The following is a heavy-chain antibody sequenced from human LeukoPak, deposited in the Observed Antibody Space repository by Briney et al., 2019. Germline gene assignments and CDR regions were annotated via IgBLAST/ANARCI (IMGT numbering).Heavy chain of an antibody. J-gene: IGHJ4*02. CDR3: ARDQGSSGWYFPFDY. CDR1: GFTFSSYS. V-gene: IGHV3-21*01. D-gene: IGHD6-19*01. Sequence: GGSLRLSCAASGFTFSSYSMNWVRQAPGKGLEWVSSISSSSSYIYYADSVKGRFTISRDNAKNSLYLQMNSLRAEDTAVYYCARDQGSSGWYFPFDYWGQGTLVTVSS. CDR2: ISSSSSYI.